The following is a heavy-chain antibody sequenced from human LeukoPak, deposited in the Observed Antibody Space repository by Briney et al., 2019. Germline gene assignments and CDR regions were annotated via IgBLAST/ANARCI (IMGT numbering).Heavy chain of an antibody. CDR2: IYYSGST. CDR3: ARELHNARPTDY. D-gene: IGHD6-6*01. Sequence: PSETLSLTCTVSGGSISSSSYYWGWIRQPPGKGLEWIGSIYYSGSTYYNPSLKSRVTISVDTSKNQFSLKLSSVTAADTAVYYCARELHNARPTDYWGQGTLVTVSS. J-gene: IGHJ4*02. V-gene: IGHV4-39*07. CDR1: GGSISSSSYY.